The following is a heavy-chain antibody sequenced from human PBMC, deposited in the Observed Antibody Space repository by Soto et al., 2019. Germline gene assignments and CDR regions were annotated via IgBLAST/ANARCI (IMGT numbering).Heavy chain of an antibody. CDR3: ARNVVVPAAIYYYGMDV. D-gene: IGHD2-2*01. V-gene: IGHV4-38-2*01. Sequence: SETLSLTCAVSGYSISSGYYWGWIRQPPGKGLEWIGSIYHSGSTYYNPSLKSRVTISVDTSKNQFSLKLSSVTAADTAVYYCARNVVVPAAIYYYGMDVWGQGTTVTVSS. J-gene: IGHJ6*02. CDR1: GYSISSGYY. CDR2: IYHSGST.